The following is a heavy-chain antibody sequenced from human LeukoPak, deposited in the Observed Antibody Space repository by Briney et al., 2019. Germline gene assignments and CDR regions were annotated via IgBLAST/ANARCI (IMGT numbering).Heavy chain of an antibody. D-gene: IGHD4-17*01. CDR1: GGSISSYY. Sequence: PSEILSLTCTVSGGSISSYYWSWIRQPPGKGLEWIGYISYTGSTNYNPSLKSRVTISVDTSKNQFSLKLSSVTAADTAVYYCASHGDSDAYYFDYWGQGTLVTVSS. V-gene: IGHV4-59*08. CDR3: ASHGDSDAYYFDY. CDR2: ISYTGST. J-gene: IGHJ4*02.